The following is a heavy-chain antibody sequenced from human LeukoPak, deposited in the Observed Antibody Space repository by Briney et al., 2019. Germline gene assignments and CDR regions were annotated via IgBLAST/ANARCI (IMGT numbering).Heavy chain of an antibody. CDR1: GFTFSSYS. V-gene: IGHV3-21*01. J-gene: IGHJ4*02. Sequence: GGSLRLSCAVSGFTFSSYSINWVLQAPGKGLEWVSSISSSSSYIYYTDSVKGRFTLSRDNAKKSLYLQMNSLRAEDTAVYYCARAPHPYCSGGNCIYFDYWGQGTLVTVSS. CDR2: ISSSSSYI. D-gene: IGHD2-15*01. CDR3: ARAPHPYCSGGNCIYFDY.